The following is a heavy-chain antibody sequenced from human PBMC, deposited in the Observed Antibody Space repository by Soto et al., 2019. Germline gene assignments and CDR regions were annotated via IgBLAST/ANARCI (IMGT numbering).Heavy chain of an antibody. CDR3: AKEGLVGGYYYYYYYMDV. CDR1: GFTFSSYA. CDR2: ISGSGGST. V-gene: IGHV3-23*01. Sequence: EVQLLESGGGLVQPGGSLRLSCAASGFTFSSYAMSWVRQAPGKGLEWVSAISGSGGSTYYADAAKGRFTISKDNSKNPLYLHMNSLRAEDTAVYYCAKEGLVGGYYYYYYYMDVWGKVTTVTVSS. J-gene: IGHJ6*03. D-gene: IGHD2-2*01.